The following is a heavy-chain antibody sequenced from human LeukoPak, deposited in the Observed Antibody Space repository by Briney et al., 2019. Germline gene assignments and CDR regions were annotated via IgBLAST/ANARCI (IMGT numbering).Heavy chain of an antibody. CDR2: IYYSGST. CDR3: ARGRTYYYDSSGVPGFDY. J-gene: IGHJ4*02. CDR1: GGSISSGGYY. D-gene: IGHD3-22*01. V-gene: IGHV4-31*03. Sequence: ASETLSLTCTVSGGSISSGGYYWSWIRQHPGKGLEWIGYIYYSGSTYYNPSLKSRVTISVDTSKNQFSLKLSSVTAADTAVYYCARGRTYYYDSSGVPGFDYWGQGTLVTVSS.